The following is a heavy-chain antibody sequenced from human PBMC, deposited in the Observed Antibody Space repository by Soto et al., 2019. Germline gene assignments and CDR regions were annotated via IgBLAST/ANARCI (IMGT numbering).Heavy chain of an antibody. CDR1: GGTFSSYA. J-gene: IGHJ4*02. D-gene: IGHD3-22*01. CDR2: IIPIFGTA. Sequence: QVQLVQSGAEVKKPGSSVKVSCKASGGTFSSYAISWVRQAPGQGLEWMGGIIPIFGTANYAQKFQGRVTITADKSTSTAYMELSSLRSEDTAVYYCAREAIDSSGYYSYGKPYYFDYWGQGTLVTVSS. CDR3: AREAIDSSGYYSYGKPYYFDY. V-gene: IGHV1-69*06.